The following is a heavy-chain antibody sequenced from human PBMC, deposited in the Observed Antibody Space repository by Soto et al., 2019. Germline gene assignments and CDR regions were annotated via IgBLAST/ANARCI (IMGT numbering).Heavy chain of an antibody. V-gene: IGHV1-2*04. J-gene: IGHJ4*02. CDR1: GYTFTDYY. CDR3: ARGQGSYALGYFDS. D-gene: IGHD2-2*01. Sequence: ASVKVSCKASGYTFTDYYIHWVRQAPGQGLEWMGWLNPDTGGTYYTETFQQWVTMTRDTSITTAYMKLSRLTVDDTAIYYCARGQGSYALGYFDSWGQGTLVTVSS. CDR2: LNPDTGGT.